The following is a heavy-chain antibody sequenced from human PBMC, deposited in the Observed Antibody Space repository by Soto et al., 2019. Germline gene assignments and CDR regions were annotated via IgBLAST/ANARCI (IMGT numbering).Heavy chain of an antibody. Sequence: ALTCAVSGGSISSSNWWSWVRQPPGKGLEWIGEIYHSGSTNYNPSLKSRVTISVDKSKNQFSLKLSSVTAADTAVYYCARLIAVAGMPYYYYGMDVWGQGTTVTVSS. V-gene: IGHV4-4*02. CDR3: ARLIAVAGMPYYYYGMDV. D-gene: IGHD6-19*01. CDR2: IYHSGST. J-gene: IGHJ6*02. CDR1: GGSISSSNW.